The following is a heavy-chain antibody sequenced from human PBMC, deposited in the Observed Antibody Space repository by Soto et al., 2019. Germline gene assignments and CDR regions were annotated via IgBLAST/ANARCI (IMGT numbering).Heavy chain of an antibody. Sequence: ETLSLTCXVSGGSISSYYWSWIRQPPGKGLEWIGYIYYSGSTNYNPSLKSRVTISVDTSKNQFSLKLSSVTAADTAVYYCARGTMVRGFDYWGQGTLVTVSS. CDR2: IYYSGST. CDR1: GGSISSYY. J-gene: IGHJ4*02. V-gene: IGHV4-59*01. D-gene: IGHD3-10*01. CDR3: ARGTMVRGFDY.